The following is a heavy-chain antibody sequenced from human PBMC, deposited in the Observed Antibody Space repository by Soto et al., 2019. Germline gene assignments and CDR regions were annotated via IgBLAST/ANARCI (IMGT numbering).Heavy chain of an antibody. CDR3: ARTSGQGEARPPPYDAFDM. Sequence: PGGSLRLSCAASRVTFSSYSMNWGRQAPGKALEWVASISSSSIYIYYADAVESRFTISRDNAKNSLYLQMNSLRAEDTAVYYCARTSGQGEARPPPYDAFDMWGQGTMVQVSS. J-gene: IGHJ3*02. CDR1: RVTFSSYS. D-gene: IGHD6-6*01. CDR2: ISSSSIYI. V-gene: IGHV3-21*01.